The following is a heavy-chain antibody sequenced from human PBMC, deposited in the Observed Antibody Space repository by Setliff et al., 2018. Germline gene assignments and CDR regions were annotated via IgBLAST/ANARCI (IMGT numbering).Heavy chain of an antibody. V-gene: IGHV1-46*01. D-gene: IGHD2-15*01. CDR3: ARSPAVLGIVYLDP. Sequence: ASVKVSCKASGYTLTSHYLHWVRQAPGHGLEWMGMINPSGGSTKYAQKFQGRVTMTRDTSTSTVYMELSSLRSEDTAVYYCARSPAVLGIVYLDPWGQGTLVTVSS. J-gene: IGHJ5*02. CDR2: INPSGGST. CDR1: GYTLTSHY.